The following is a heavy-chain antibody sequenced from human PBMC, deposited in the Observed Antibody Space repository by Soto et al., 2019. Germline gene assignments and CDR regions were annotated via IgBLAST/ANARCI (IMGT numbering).Heavy chain of an antibody. J-gene: IGHJ5*02. Sequence: GGSLRLSCAASGFDFSSYAMSWVRQAPGKGLECISLISGTGVPTLYAESVKGRFSVSRDNSKDTLFLEMNNLGVDDTAMYYCAKSFCSISSCFFLWVDPWGPGTLVTVSS. CDR2: ISGTGVPT. D-gene: IGHD6-13*01. CDR1: GFDFSSYA. CDR3: AKSFCSISSCFFLWVDP. V-gene: IGHV3-23*01.